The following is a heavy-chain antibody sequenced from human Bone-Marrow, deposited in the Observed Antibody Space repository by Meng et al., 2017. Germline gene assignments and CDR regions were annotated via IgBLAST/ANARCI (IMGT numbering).Heavy chain of an antibody. J-gene: IGHJ4*02. CDR3: ARDTYYYDSVTQPFD. D-gene: IGHD3-22*01. CDR2: IYYSGST. Sequence: QVQLQESGPGLEKASQTLSLTCTGSGGSISRGDYYWSWIRQPPGKGLEWIGYIYYSGSTSYNPSLKSRVSISADTSKNQFSLKLSSVTAADTAVYYCARDTYYYDSVTQPFDWGQGTLVTVSS. V-gene: IGHV4-30-4*01. CDR1: GGSISRGDYY.